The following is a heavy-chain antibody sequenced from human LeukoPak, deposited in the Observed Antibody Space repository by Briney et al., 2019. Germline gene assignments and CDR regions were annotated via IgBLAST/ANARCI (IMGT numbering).Heavy chain of an antibody. CDR2: MYADGST. Sequence: GGSLRLSCAASGLTVGINYMSWVRQAPGKGLEWVSFMYADGSTDYADSVKGRFTISRDNSKNTLYLQMNTLRAEDAAIYYCARDRYRSGCMDVWGQGTTVTVS. CDR3: ARDRYRSGCMDV. J-gene: IGHJ6*02. D-gene: IGHD6-19*01. V-gene: IGHV3-53*01. CDR1: GLTVGINY.